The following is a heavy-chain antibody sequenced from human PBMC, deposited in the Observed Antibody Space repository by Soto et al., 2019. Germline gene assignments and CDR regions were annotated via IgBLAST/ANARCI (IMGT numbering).Heavy chain of an antibody. CDR3: ARDGYSGRSDGFDV. CDR1: GFTFGAYT. Sequence: QMQLVESGGGVVQPGRSLRLSCAASGFTFGAYTMHWVRQAPGKGLEWVEVISDDGNRERYTDPVKGRLTVSRDNSKSTMYLQMNSLRAEATAVYYCARDGYSGRSDGFDVWGQGTMVTVSS. J-gene: IGHJ3*01. CDR2: ISDDGNRE. D-gene: IGHD1-26*01. V-gene: IGHV3-30*14.